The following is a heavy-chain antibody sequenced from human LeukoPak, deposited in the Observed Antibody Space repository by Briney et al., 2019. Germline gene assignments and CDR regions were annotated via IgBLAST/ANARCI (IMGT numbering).Heavy chain of an antibody. Sequence: GGSLRLSCAASGFTFSSYEMNWVRQAPGKGLEWVSYISSSGSTKYYADSVKGRFTISRDNAKNSLYLQMNSLRADDTAVYYCARDSHVHCDYGMDVWGKGTTVTVSS. J-gene: IGHJ6*04. D-gene: IGHD2-21*01. CDR3: ARDSHVHCDYGMDV. CDR1: GFTFSSYE. V-gene: IGHV3-48*03. CDR2: ISSSGSTK.